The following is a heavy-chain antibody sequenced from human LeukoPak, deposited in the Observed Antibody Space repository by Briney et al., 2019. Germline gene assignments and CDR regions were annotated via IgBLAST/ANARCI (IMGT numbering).Heavy chain of an antibody. CDR2: IGGSGSPA. Sequence: GGSLRLSCEASGFTLSSYSMNWVRQAPGKGLEWVSYIGGSGSPADYADSVKGRFTISRDNTKNSLFLQMHSLRAEDTAVYYCARDHDWAFDYWGQGTLVTVSS. CDR1: GFTLSSYS. J-gene: IGHJ4*02. D-gene: IGHD3-9*01. CDR3: ARDHDWAFDY. V-gene: IGHV3-48*04.